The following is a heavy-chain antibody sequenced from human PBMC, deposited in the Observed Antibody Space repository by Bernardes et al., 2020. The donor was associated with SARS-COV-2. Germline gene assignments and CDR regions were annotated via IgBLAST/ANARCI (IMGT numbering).Heavy chain of an antibody. CDR3: ARESSTSFYGMDV. Sequence: GGSLRLSCAASGFTFSDHYMDWVRQAPGKGLEWVGRTRNKANSYTTEYAASVKGRFTISRDESKNSLYLQMNSLRAEDTAVYYCARESSTSFYGMDVWGQGTTVTVSS. CDR2: TRNKANSYTT. CDR1: GFTFSDHY. D-gene: IGHD2-2*01. V-gene: IGHV3-72*01. J-gene: IGHJ6*02.